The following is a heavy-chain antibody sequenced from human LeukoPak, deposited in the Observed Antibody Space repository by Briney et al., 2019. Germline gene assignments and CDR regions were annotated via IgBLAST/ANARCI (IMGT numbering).Heavy chain of an antibody. CDR1: GGSISSSSYY. V-gene: IGHV4-39*07. D-gene: IGHD3-3*01. CDR3: ARDGPTYYDFWSGYYISAFDI. J-gene: IGHJ3*02. CDR2: IFYSGST. Sequence: SETLSLTCTVSGGSISSSSYYWGWIRQPPGKGLEWIGTIFYSGSTYYNPSLKSRVTISVDTSKNQFSLKLSSVTAADTAVYYCARDGPTYYDFWSGYYISAFDIWGQGTMVTVSS.